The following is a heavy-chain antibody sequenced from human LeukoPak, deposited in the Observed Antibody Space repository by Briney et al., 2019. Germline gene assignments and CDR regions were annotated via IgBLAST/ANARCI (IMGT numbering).Heavy chain of an antibody. Sequence: PSETLSLTRTVSGGSISSSSYYWGWIRQPPGKGLEWIGSIYYSGSTYYNPSLKSRVTISVDTSKNQFSLKLSSVTAADTAVYYCASTRVVPAAPFDYWGQGTLVTVSS. V-gene: IGHV4-39*01. D-gene: IGHD2-2*01. CDR2: IYYSGST. J-gene: IGHJ4*02. CDR3: ASTRVVPAAPFDY. CDR1: GGSISSSSYY.